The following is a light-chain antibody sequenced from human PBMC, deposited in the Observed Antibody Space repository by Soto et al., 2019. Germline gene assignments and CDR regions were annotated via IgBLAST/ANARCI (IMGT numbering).Light chain of an antibody. CDR1: QSVSSY. J-gene: IGKJ1*01. Sequence: EIVLTHSPATLSLSPCERATLSCRASQSVSSYLAWYQQKPGQAPRLLIYDASNRATGIPARFSGSGSGTDFTLTISSLQPEDFATYYCQQSYSTLRTFGQGTKVDIK. CDR3: QQSYSTLRT. V-gene: IGKV3-11*01. CDR2: DAS.